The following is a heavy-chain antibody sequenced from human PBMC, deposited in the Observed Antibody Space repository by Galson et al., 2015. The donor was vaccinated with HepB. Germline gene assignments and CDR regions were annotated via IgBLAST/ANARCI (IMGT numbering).Heavy chain of an antibody. CDR3: ARDRDPKWEQVFDY. CDR2: TYYRSKWYN. J-gene: IGHJ4*02. V-gene: IGHV6-1*01. Sequence: CAISGDSVSSNSAAWNWIRQSPSRGLEWLGRTYYRSKWYNDYAVSVKSRITINPDTSKNQFSLQLNSVTPEDTAVYYCARDRDPKWEQVFDYWGQGTLVTVSS. D-gene: IGHD1-26*01. CDR1: GDSVSSNSAA.